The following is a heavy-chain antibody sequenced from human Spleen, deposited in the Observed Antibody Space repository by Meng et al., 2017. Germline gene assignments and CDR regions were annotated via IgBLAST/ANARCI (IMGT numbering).Heavy chain of an antibody. CDR3: VRYCATTTCYGKGYHFDY. CDR1: GYTFISYF. D-gene: IGHD2-2*01. V-gene: IGHV1-46*01. J-gene: IGHJ4*02. CDR2: INPSGGST. Sequence: ASVKVSCKASGYTFISYFMHWVRQAPGQGLEWMGIINPSGGSTTYAQKFQGRVSMTSDTSTSTVYMELISLRSEDAAVYYCVRYCATTTCYGKGYHFDYWGQGTWVTGAS.